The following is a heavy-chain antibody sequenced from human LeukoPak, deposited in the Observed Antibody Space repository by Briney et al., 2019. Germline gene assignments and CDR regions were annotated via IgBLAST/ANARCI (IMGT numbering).Heavy chain of an antibody. Sequence: SETLSLTCTVSGGSISSSSYYWGWIRQPPGKGLEWIGYIYYSGTTYYNPSLKSRVTISIDTSKNQFSLKLSSVTAADTAVYYCARDGRGFCSRSSCYGFDWGQGSLVTVSS. CDR2: IYYSGTT. J-gene: IGHJ4*02. D-gene: IGHD2-2*01. V-gene: IGHV4-30-4*08. CDR3: ARDGRGFCSRSSCYGFD. CDR1: GGSISSSSYY.